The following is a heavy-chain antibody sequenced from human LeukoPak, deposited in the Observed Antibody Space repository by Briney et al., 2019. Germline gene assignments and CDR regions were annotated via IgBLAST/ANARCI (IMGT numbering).Heavy chain of an antibody. V-gene: IGHV1-3*01. D-gene: IGHD2-2*01. CDR1: GYTFTSYA. CDR2: INAGNGNT. J-gene: IGHJ4*02. Sequence: ASVKVSCKASGYTFTSYAMHWVRQAPGQRVEWMGWINAGNGNTKYSQKFQGRVTITRDTSASTAYMELSSLRSEDTAVYYCERGPYCSSTSCYGLFAYWGQGTLVTVSS. CDR3: ERGPYCSSTSCYGLFAY.